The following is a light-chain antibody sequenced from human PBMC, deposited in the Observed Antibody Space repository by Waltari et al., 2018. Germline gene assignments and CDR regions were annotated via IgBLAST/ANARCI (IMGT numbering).Light chain of an antibody. V-gene: IGKV1-39*01. Sequence: DIQMTQSPSSLSASVGDRVTITCRTSQNINTYLNWYQQKPGKAPMLLIHAVSKLESGGPSRFSGNRSGTDFTLTISSLQPEDFAIYYCQQSYSNFRTFGQGTKVEMK. CDR1: QNINTY. CDR3: QQSYSNFRT. J-gene: IGKJ1*01. CDR2: AVS.